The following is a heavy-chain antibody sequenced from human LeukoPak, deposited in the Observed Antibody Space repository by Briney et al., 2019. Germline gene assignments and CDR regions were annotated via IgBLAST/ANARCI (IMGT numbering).Heavy chain of an antibody. J-gene: IGHJ5*02. Sequence: GGSLRLSCAASGFTFSDYYMSWIRQAPGKGLEWVSYISSSSSYTNYADFVKGRFTISRDNAKNSLYLQMNSLRAEDTAVYYCARDQGYGDYGWFDPWGQGTLVTVSS. D-gene: IGHD4-17*01. CDR1: GFTFSDYY. CDR2: ISSSSSYT. V-gene: IGHV3-11*06. CDR3: ARDQGYGDYGWFDP.